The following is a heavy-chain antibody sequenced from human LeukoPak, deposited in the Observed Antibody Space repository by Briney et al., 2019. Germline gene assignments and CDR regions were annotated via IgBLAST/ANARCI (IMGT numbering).Heavy chain of an antibody. CDR2: ISGSGRNT. CDR1: GFSFSSYA. Sequence: GGSLRLSCAASGFSFSSYAMSWVRQAPGKGLEWVSAISGSGRNTYHADSVKGRFTISRDNSKNTLYLQMNSLRADDTALYYCARCIATTVAGYYFDYWGQGTPVTVSS. V-gene: IGHV3-23*01. D-gene: IGHD6-19*01. J-gene: IGHJ4*02. CDR3: ARCIATTVAGYYFDY.